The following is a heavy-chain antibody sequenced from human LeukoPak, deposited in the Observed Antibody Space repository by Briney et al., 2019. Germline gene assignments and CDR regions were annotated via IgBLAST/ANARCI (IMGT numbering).Heavy chain of an antibody. D-gene: IGHD3-22*01. J-gene: IGHJ1*01. V-gene: IGHV3-74*01. Sequence: GGSLRLSCAASGFTFSTYWMHWVRQAPGKGLVWVSRIKSDGSTNYADSVKGRFTISRDNANNTLSLQMNSLRPEDTGVYYCARAPSEIGGYYPEYFRHWGQGTLVAVSS. CDR2: IKSDGST. CDR3: ARAPSEIGGYYPEYFRH. CDR1: GFTFSTYW.